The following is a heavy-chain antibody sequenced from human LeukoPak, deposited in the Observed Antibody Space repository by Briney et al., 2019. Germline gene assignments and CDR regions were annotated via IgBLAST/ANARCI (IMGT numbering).Heavy chain of an antibody. CDR1: GFALSVYA. Sequence: PGGSLRLSCTPSGFALSVYAMSWLRQPPGKGLEWVSTINANSGTTSYAASVRGRFTISRDNSKNPLYLQLNTLRADDTATYYCAKPISGGLAVTADWFHPWGQGTLVVVSS. V-gene: IGHV3-23*01. CDR3: AKPISGGLAVTADWFHP. J-gene: IGHJ5*01. CDR2: INANSGTT. D-gene: IGHD6-19*01.